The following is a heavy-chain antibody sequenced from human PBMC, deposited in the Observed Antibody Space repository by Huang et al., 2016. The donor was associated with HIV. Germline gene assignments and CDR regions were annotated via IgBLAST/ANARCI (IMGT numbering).Heavy chain of an antibody. CDR3: ARFRGPQVTLNWLDP. CDR2: VSNYNGHT. D-gene: IGHD3-10*01. J-gene: IGHJ5*02. Sequence: QVQLVQSGPEMKKPGASVNVSCKACGYTFFTYSISWVRQAPVQGLEWMGWVSNYNGHTNYAQKFQGRLTLTTDVSTSSAYMELKNLRSDDTAVYYCARFRGPQVTLNWLDPWGQGTLVTVSS. V-gene: IGHV1-18*01. CDR1: GYTFFTYS.